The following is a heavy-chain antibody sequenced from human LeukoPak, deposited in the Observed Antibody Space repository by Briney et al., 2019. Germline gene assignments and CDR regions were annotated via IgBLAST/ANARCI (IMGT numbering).Heavy chain of an antibody. D-gene: IGHD3-10*01. Sequence: QPGGSLRLSCATSGFTFSGADMHWVRQVSGKGLEWVGRIRSKGNKYATEYAASVKGRFTISRDDSKNTAYLQMNSLKTEVTAVYYCIHYGSGSYSTDYWGQGTQVTVST. V-gene: IGHV3-73*01. CDR2: IRSKGNKYAT. CDR1: GFTFSGAD. J-gene: IGHJ4*02. CDR3: IHYGSGSYSTDY.